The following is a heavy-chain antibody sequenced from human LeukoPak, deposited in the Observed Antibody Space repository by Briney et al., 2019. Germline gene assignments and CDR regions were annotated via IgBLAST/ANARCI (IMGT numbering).Heavy chain of an antibody. Sequence: GGSLRLSRTASGFTFGDYAMTWVRQAPGKGLEWVGFIASETYGGTAEYAASVKGRFTISRDDSKSIAYLQMNSLKTEDTAVYYCTRDQAPYYWGQGTLVTVSS. CDR3: TRDQAPYY. V-gene: IGHV3-49*04. J-gene: IGHJ4*02. CDR1: GFTFGDYA. CDR2: IASETYGGTA.